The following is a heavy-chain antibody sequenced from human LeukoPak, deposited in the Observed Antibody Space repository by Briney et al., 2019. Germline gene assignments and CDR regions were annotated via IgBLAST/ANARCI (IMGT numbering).Heavy chain of an antibody. D-gene: IGHD3-22*01. CDR1: GGSISSYY. CDR2: IYCSGST. J-gene: IGHJ5*02. V-gene: IGHV4-59*01. CDR3: ARAGPYDSSGYYRTNWFDP. Sequence: PSETLSLTCTVSGGSISSYYWSWIRQPPGKGLEWIGYIYCSGSTNYNTSLKSRVTISVDTSKNQFSLKLSSVTAADTAVYYCARAGPYDSSGYYRTNWFDPWGQGTLVTVSS.